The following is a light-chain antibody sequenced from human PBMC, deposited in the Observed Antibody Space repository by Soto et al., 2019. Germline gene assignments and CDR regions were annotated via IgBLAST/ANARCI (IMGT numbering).Light chain of an antibody. CDR1: QSFSSW. V-gene: IGKV1-5*03. CDR2: KAS. Sequence: DIQLTQSPSTLSASVGDRVTITCRASQSFSSWLAWYQHKPGKAPKLLIYKASSLESGVPSRFSGSGSGTEFTLTISSLQPDDFATYYCQQYNSYSMTFGQGTKVDI. CDR3: QQYNSYSMT. J-gene: IGKJ1*01.